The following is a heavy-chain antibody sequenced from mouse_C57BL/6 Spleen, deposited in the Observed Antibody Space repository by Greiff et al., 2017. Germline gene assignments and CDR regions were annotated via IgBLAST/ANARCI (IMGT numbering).Heavy chain of an antibody. CDR3: MVTTLYFDY. V-gene: IGHV1-81*01. Sequence: QVQLKESGAELARPGASVTLSCKASGYTFTSYGISWVKQRTGQGLEWIGEIYPRSGNTYYNEKFKGKATLTADKSSSTAYMELRSLTSEDSAVYFSMVTTLYFDYWGQGTTLTVSS. CDR2: IYPRSGNT. J-gene: IGHJ2*01. D-gene: IGHD2-2*01. CDR1: GYTFTSYG.